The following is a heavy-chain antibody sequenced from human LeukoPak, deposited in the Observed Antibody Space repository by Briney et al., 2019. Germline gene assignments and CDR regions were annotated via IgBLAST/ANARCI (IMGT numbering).Heavy chain of an antibody. CDR3: ARGYSSSYRIDY. CDR2: INPSGDST. Sequence: GASVKVSGKASGYTFTNYYMHWVRQAPGQGLEWMGVINPSGDSTRYEQKFQDRVTMTRETSTRTVYMELSSLRSEDTAVYYCARGYSSSYRIDYWGQGTLVTVSS. CDR1: GYTFTNYY. V-gene: IGHV1-46*01. D-gene: IGHD6-19*01. J-gene: IGHJ4*02.